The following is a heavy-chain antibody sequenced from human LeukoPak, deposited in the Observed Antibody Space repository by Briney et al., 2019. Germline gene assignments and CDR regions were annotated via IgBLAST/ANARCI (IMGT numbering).Heavy chain of an antibody. J-gene: IGHJ4*02. D-gene: IGHD3-3*01. CDR2: IYHSGST. V-gene: IGHV4-38-2*01. CDR3: ARHPRPYYDFWSGPYFDY. Sequence: SETLSLTCAVSGYSISSGYYWGWIRQPPGKGLEWIGSIYHSGSTYYNPSLKSRVTISVDTSKNQFSLKLNSVTAADTAVYYCARHPRPYYDFWSGPYFDYWGQGTLVTVSS. CDR1: GYSISSGYY.